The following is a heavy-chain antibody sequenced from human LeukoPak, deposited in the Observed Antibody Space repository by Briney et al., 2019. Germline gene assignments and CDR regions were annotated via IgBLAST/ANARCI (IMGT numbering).Heavy chain of an antibody. CDR2: INPNSGGT. J-gene: IGHJ6*02. D-gene: IGHD2-2*01. CDR1: GYTFTGYY. V-gene: IGHV1-2*02. CDR3: ARELVVPAADYYYYGMDV. Sequence: ASVKVSCKASGYTFTGYYMHWVRQAPGQGLEWMGWINPNSGGTNYAQKFQGRVTMTRDTSISTAYMELSRLRSDGTAVYYCARELVVPAADYYYYGMDVWGQGTTVTVSS.